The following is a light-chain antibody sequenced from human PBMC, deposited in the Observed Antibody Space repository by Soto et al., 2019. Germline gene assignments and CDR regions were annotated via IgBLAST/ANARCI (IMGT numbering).Light chain of an antibody. CDR3: QQSYSTPWT. CDR2: KAS. J-gene: IGKJ1*01. V-gene: IGKV1-5*03. CDR1: QSISSW. Sequence: DIQMTQSPSPLSASVGDRVTITCRASQSISSWLAWYQQKPGKAPKLLIYKASSLESGVPSRFSGSGSGTEFTPTISSLQPDDFATYYCQQSYSTPWTFGQGTKVDI.